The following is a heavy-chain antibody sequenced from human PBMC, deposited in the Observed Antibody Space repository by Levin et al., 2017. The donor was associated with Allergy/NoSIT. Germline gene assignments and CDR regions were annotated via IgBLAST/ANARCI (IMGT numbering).Heavy chain of an antibody. D-gene: IGHD3-10*01. CDR3: ATMVRGLIGQH. J-gene: IGHJ1*01. CDR2: ISAYNGNT. V-gene: IGHV1-18*01. CDR1: GYTFTSYG. Sequence: GESLKISCKASGYTFTSYGISWVRQAPGQGLEWMGWISAYNGNTNYAQKLQGRVTMTTDTSTSTAYMELRSLRSDDTAVYYCATMVRGLIGQHWGQGTLVTVSS.